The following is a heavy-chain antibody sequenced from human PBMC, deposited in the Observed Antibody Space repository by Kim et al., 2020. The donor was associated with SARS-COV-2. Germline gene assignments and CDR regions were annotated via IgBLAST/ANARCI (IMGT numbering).Heavy chain of an antibody. D-gene: IGHD2-2*01. V-gene: IGHV3-23*01. CDR2: ITSGAST. J-gene: IGHJ2*01. CDR3: AKEDQVNHLHFDL. Sequence: GGSLRLSCAASAFTFSSYGMNWVRQAPGKGLEWVSTITSGASTYYADSVKGRFTISRDNSKNTLYLQMNSLRAEDTAVYYCAKEDQVNHLHFDLWGRGTL. CDR1: AFTFSSYG.